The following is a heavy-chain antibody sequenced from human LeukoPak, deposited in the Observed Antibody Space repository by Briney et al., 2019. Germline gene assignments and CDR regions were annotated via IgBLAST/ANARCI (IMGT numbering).Heavy chain of an antibody. CDR3: AREGSGWQITPFGY. V-gene: IGHV4-59*12. CDR2: IYYSGST. Sequence: SETLSLTCTVSDGSISSYYWTWIRQPPGKGLEWIGYIYYSGSTNYNPSLKSRVTMSVDTSKNQFSLKLSSVTAADTAVYYCAREGSGWQITPFGYWGQGTLVTVSS. D-gene: IGHD6-19*01. CDR1: DGSISSYY. J-gene: IGHJ4*02.